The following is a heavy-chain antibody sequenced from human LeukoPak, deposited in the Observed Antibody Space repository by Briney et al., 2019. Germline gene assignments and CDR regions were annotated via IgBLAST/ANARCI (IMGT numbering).Heavy chain of an antibody. CDR2: IYYSGST. D-gene: IGHD5-18*01. CDR1: GGSVSSYY. J-gene: IGHJ4*02. CDR3: XXSVPGYSYGIDY. V-gene: IGHV4-59*08. Sequence: SETLSLTCTVSGGSVSSYYWSWIRQPPGKGLEWIGYIYYSGSTNYNPSLKSRVTISVETSKNQFSLKLISLTAAATAVYYCXXSVPGYSYGIDYWGQGTLVTVSS.